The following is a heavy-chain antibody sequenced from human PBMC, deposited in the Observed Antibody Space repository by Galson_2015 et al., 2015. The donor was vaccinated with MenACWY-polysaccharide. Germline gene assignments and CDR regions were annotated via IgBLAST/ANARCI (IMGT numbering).Heavy chain of an antibody. Sequence: SLRLSCAASGFTFSTYWMTWVRQAPGKGLEWVANIKKDGSEKYYVASVRGRFTISRDNAKNSLYLQMNSLRAEDKAIYYCARDQRGSGGWSWFDPWGQGTLVTVSS. CDR3: ARDQRGSGGWSWFDP. J-gene: IGHJ5*02. CDR1: GFTFSTYW. D-gene: IGHD3-10*01. CDR2: IKKDGSEK. V-gene: IGHV3-7*01.